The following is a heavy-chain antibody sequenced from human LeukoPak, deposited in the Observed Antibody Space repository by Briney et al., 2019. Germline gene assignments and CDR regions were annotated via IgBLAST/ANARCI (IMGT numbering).Heavy chain of an antibody. D-gene: IGHD2-15*01. V-gene: IGHV4-38-2*01. CDR2: IYHSGST. CDR1: GYSISSGYY. CDR3: ASQEVVVAATPDWFDP. Sequence: SETLSLTCAVSGYSISSGYYWGWIRQPPGKGLEWIGSIYHSGSTYYNPSLKSRVTISVDTSTNQFSLKLSSVTAADTAVYYCASQEVVVAATPDWFDPWGQGTLVTVSS. J-gene: IGHJ5*02.